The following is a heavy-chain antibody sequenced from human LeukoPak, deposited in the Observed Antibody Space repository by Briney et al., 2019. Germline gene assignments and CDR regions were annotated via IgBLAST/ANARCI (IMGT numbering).Heavy chain of an antibody. V-gene: IGHV3-48*03. CDR2: ISSSGSTM. CDR3: ARSTVLLV. D-gene: IGHD3-10*01. Sequence: GGSLRLSCAASGFTFSAYEMNWVRHAPGTGLEWVSYISSSGSTMYYAASVKGRFTISRDNAKNSLYLQMNSLRAEDTAVYYCARSTVLLVWGQGTMVTVSS. CDR1: GFTFSAYE. J-gene: IGHJ3*01.